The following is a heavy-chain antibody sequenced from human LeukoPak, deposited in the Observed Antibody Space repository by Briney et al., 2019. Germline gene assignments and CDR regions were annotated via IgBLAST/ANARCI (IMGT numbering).Heavy chain of an antibody. CDR3: GGGRRVPAAGAFCI. CDR2: INHSGST. CDR1: GGSFSGYY. V-gene: IGHV4-34*01. J-gene: IGHJ3*02. D-gene: IGHD2-2*01. Sequence: PSETLSLTCAVYGGSFSGYYWSWIRQPPGKGLEWIGEINHSGSTNYNPSLKSRVTISVDTSKNQFSLKLSSVTAADTDVYYCGGGRRVPAAGAFCIWGQRAIGPLSS.